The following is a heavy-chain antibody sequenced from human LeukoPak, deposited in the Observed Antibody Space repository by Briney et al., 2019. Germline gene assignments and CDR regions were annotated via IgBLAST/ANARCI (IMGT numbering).Heavy chain of an antibody. Sequence: SETLSLTCTVSGGSISSSSYYWGWLRQPPGKGLEWIGSIYYSGSTYYNPSLKSRVTISVDTSKNQFSLKLSSVTAADTAVYYCARQVYSSSSLFDYWGQGTLVTVSS. J-gene: IGHJ4*02. CDR3: ARQVYSSSSLFDY. CDR1: GGSISSSSYY. CDR2: IYYSGST. V-gene: IGHV4-39*01. D-gene: IGHD6-13*01.